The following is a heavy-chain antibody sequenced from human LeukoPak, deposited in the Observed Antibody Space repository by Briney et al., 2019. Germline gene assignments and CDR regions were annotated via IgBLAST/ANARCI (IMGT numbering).Heavy chain of an antibody. CDR1: GFTVSNNY. CDR2: IYSGGDT. D-gene: IGHD7-27*01. J-gene: IGHJ4*02. CDR3: ATAQSEMWGPPGH. V-gene: IGHV3-53*01. Sequence: PGGSLRLSCAASGFTVSNNYMSWVRQAPGKGLEWVSLIYSGGDTYYAESVKGRFTISRDNSKNTLFLQMKSLRAEDTAVYYCATAQSEMWGPPGHWGQGTLVIVSS.